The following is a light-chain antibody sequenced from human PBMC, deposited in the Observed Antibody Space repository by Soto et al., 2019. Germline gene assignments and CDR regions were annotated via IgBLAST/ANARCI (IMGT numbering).Light chain of an antibody. V-gene: IGLV2-8*01. CDR3: SSFAGNNNLV. J-gene: IGLJ2*01. CDR1: SSDVGGYNY. Sequence: QSALTQPPSASGSPGQSVTISCTGTSSDVGGYNYVSWYQQHPGKAPKLMISEVSKRPSGVPDRFSGSKSGNTASLTVSGLQYEDEADDYCSSFAGNNNLVFGGGTKLTVL. CDR2: EVS.